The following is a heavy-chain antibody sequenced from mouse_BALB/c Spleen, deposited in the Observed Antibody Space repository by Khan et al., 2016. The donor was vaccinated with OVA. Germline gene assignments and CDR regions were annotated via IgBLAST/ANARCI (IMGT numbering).Heavy chain of an antibody. J-gene: IGHJ2*01. V-gene: IGHV3-2*02. Sequence: EVQLQESGPGLVKPSQSLSLTCTVTGYSITSGYGWNCIRQFPGNKLEWMAYISYSGSTNYNPSLKSRFSITRDTSKNPFFLQLNSVTTEDTATXYGARRARIKYWGQGTTLTVSA. CDR3: ARRARIKY. CDR1: GYSITSGYG. D-gene: IGHD3-3*01. CDR2: ISYSGST.